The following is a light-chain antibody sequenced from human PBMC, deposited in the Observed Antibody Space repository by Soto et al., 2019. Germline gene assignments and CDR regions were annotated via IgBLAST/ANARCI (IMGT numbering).Light chain of an antibody. CDR3: QQTYSSLYT. J-gene: IGKJ2*01. CDR2: AAS. V-gene: IGKV1-39*01. CDR1: QSISSS. Sequence: DIQMTQSPSSLSASVGDRVTLTCRASQSISSSLNWYQQKPGKAPKLLIHAASSLQSGVPSRFSGSESGTDFTLTISSLQPEDFATYYCQQTYSSLYTFGQGTKVDI.